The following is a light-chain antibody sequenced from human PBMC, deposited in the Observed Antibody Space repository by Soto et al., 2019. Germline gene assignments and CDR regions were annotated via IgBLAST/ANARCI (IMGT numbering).Light chain of an antibody. CDR2: AVS. Sequence: DIQLTQSPSSLSASVGDRVTITCRASQSIRTYLNWYQQKPGKAPKLLIYAVSSFQSGVPSTFSGSGSGTDFTLTISSLQPEDFATYYCQQSYSSPYTVGQGTKLEIK. CDR1: QSIRTY. J-gene: IGKJ2*01. CDR3: QQSYSSPYT. V-gene: IGKV1-39*01.